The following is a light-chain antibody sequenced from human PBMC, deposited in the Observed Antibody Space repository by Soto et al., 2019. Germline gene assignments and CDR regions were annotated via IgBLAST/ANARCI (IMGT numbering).Light chain of an antibody. CDR3: QQYYSYPPWT. CDR2: AAS. CDR1: QGISSY. J-gene: IGKJ1*01. Sequence: AIRMTQSPSSLSASTGDRVTITCRASQGISSYLAWYQQKPGKAPKLLIYAASTLQSGVPSRFSGSGSGTDFTLTISCLQSEDFATYYCQQYYSYPPWTFXQGTKVDIK. V-gene: IGKV1-8*01.